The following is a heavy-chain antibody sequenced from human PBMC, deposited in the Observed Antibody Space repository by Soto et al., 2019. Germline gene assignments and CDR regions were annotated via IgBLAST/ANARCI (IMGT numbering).Heavy chain of an antibody. V-gene: IGHV4-34*01. CDR3: ARGVRGVIITKDYYYGMDV. D-gene: IGHD3-10*01. J-gene: IGHJ6*02. CDR2: INHSGST. Sequence: SETLSLTCAVYGGSFSGYYWSWIRQPPGKGLEWIGEINHSGSTNYNPSLKSRVTISVDTSKNQFSLKLSSVTAADTAVYYCARGVRGVIITKDYYYGMDVWGQGTTVTVSS. CDR1: GGSFSGYY.